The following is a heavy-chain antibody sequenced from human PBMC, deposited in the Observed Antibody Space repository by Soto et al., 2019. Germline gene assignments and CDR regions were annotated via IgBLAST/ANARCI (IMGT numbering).Heavy chain of an antibody. CDR1: GYTFTSYD. CDR3: ARGLRRYSYGPYWYFDL. Sequence: VASVKVSCKASGYTFTSYDINWVRQATGQGLEWMGWMNPNSGNTGYAQKFQGRVTMTRNTSISTAYMELSSLRSEDTAVYYCARGLRRYSYGPYWYFDLWGRGTLVTVSS. J-gene: IGHJ2*01. V-gene: IGHV1-8*01. CDR2: MNPNSGNT. D-gene: IGHD5-18*01.